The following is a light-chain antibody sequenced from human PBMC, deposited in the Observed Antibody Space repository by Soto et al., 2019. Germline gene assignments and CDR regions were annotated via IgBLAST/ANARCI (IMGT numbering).Light chain of an antibody. J-gene: IGKJ4*01. CDR2: DAS. CDR1: QDIGNF. CDR3: QQYSNLLLT. V-gene: IGKV1-33*01. Sequence: DPQMTQSPSSLSASVGDRVTITCQASQDIGNFLSWYQHKPGEPPRLLIYDASNLQTGVSSRFSGSGSGTDSTFTISSLQPEDIATYYCQQYSNLLLTFGGGTKVDIK.